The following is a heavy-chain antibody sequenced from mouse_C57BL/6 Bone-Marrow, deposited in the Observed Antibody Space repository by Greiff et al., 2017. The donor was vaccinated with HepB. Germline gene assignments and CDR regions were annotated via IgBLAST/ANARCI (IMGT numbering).Heavy chain of an antibody. Sequence: QVQLKESGAELAKPGASVKLSCKASGYTFTSYWMHWVKQRPGQGLEWIGYINPSSGYTKYNQKFKDKATLTADKSSSTAYMQLSSLTYEDSAVYYCARKRRIYYDYDETFAYWGQGTLVTVSA. CDR2: INPSSGYT. D-gene: IGHD2-4*01. V-gene: IGHV1-7*01. J-gene: IGHJ3*01. CDR1: GYTFTSYW. CDR3: ARKRRIYYDYDETFAY.